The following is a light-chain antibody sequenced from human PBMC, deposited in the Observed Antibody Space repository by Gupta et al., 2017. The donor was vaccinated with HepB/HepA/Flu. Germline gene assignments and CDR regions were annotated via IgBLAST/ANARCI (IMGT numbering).Light chain of an antibody. V-gene: IGKV4-1*01. CDR3: QQEYSTPLT. J-gene: IGKJ4*01. Sequence: DIVMTQSPDSLAVSLGERATINCKSSKSVLYSSNNKNYLAWYQQKPGQPPKLLIYWASTRESGVPDSFSGSGSGTDFALTISSRQAEDVAVYYCQQEYSTPLTFGGGTKVEIK. CDR1: KSVLYSSNNKNY. CDR2: WAS.